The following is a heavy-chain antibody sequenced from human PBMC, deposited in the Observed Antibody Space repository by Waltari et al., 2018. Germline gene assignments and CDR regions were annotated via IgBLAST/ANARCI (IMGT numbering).Heavy chain of an antibody. Sequence: QVQLVESGGGVVQPGRSLRLSCAASGFTFSSHCLPWVRQDPGKGLEWVAVISYDGSNKYYADSVKGRFTISRDNSKNTLYLQMNSLRAEDTAVYYCAKVAYYYDSSGYQDIWGQGTMVTVSS. CDR1: GFTFSSHC. CDR2: ISYDGSNK. D-gene: IGHD3-22*01. CDR3: AKVAYYYDSSGYQDI. J-gene: IGHJ3*02. V-gene: IGHV3-30*18.